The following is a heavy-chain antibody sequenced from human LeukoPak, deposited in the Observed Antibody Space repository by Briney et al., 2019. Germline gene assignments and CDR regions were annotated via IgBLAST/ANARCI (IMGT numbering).Heavy chain of an antibody. J-gene: IGHJ4*02. CDR2: ISYDGSNK. V-gene: IGHV3-30*03. CDR3: ARARFTISNFDY. CDR1: GFTFSSYG. Sequence: GRSLRLSCATSGFTFSSYGMHWVRQAPGKGLEWVAVISYDGSNKYYADSVKGRFTISRDNSKNTLYLQMNSLRAEDTAVYYCARARFTISNFDYWGQGTLVTVSS. D-gene: IGHD3-3*01.